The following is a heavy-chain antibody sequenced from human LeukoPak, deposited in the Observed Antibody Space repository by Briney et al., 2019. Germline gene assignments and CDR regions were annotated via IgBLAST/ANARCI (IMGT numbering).Heavy chain of an antibody. J-gene: IGHJ5*02. D-gene: IGHD3-22*01. Sequence: ASVKVSCKASGYTFTNYGISWVRQAPGQGLEWMGWISAYNGNTNYAQKLQGRVTMTTDTSTSTAYMELRSLRSDDTAVYYCARGGYYDSSGYYSPWGQGTLVTVSS. CDR1: GYTFTNYG. CDR3: ARGGYYDSSGYYSP. V-gene: IGHV1-18*01. CDR2: ISAYNGNT.